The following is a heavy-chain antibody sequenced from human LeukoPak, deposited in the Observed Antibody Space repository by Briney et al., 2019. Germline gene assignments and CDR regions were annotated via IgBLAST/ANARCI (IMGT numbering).Heavy chain of an antibody. CDR1: GFTFSDYY. V-gene: IGHV3-11*01. CDR2: ISSSGSTR. D-gene: IGHD5-18*01. Sequence: GGSLRLSCAASGFTFSDYYMSWIRQAPGKGLEWVSYISSSGSTRYYADSVKGRFTISRDNAKNSLYLQMNSLRAEDTAVYYCARGYNMDTAMGHFDYWGQGTLVTVFS. J-gene: IGHJ4*02. CDR3: ARGYNMDTAMGHFDY.